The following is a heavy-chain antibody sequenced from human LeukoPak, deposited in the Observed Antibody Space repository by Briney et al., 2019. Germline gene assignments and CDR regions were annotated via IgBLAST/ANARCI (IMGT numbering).Heavy chain of an antibody. J-gene: IGHJ4*02. CDR1: GFSFSSYG. Sequence: GGSLRLSCAASGFSFSSYGMYWVRQAPGKGLEWVAIIWYDGSNEYYADSVKGRFTISRDNSKNTLYLQMNSLRAEETAVYYCARRVGDNYDLDYWGQGTLVTVSS. CDR2: IWYDGSNE. D-gene: IGHD3-22*01. CDR3: ARRVGDNYDLDY. V-gene: IGHV3-33*01.